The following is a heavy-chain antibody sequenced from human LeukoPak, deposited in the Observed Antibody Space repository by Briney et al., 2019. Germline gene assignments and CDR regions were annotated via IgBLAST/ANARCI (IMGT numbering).Heavy chain of an antibody. D-gene: IGHD6-13*01. CDR1: GFTFSSYS. CDR2: ISSSSSYI. V-gene: IGHV3-21*01. CDR3: ARAEGDSSSWYRY. J-gene: IGHJ4*02. Sequence: GGSLRLSCAASGFTFSSYSMNWVRQAPGKGLEWVSSISSSSSYIYYADSLKGRFTISRDNAKNSLSLQLNSLRAEDTAVYYCARAEGDSSSWYRYWGQGTLVTVSS.